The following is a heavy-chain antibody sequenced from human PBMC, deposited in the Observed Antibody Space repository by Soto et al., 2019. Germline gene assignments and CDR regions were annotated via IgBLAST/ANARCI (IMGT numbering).Heavy chain of an antibody. J-gene: IGHJ5*02. Sequence: GASVKVSCKASGYTFTSYDINWVRQATGQGLEWMGWMNPNSGNTGYAQKFQGRVTMTRNTSISTAYMELSSLRSEDTAVYWCARDPVDGYAFFDNWGQGALVTVSS. CDR3: ARDPVDGYAFFDN. D-gene: IGHD5-12*01. CDR2: MNPNSGNT. CDR1: GYTFTSYD. V-gene: IGHV1-8*01.